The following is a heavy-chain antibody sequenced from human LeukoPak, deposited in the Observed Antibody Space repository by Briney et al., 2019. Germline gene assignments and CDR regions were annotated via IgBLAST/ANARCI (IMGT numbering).Heavy chain of an antibody. D-gene: IGHD6-13*01. CDR1: GFTFDDYA. CDR2: ISWNSGSI. V-gene: IGHV3-9*01. J-gene: IGHJ6*02. Sequence: GRSLRLSCAASGFTFDDYAMHWVRQAPGKGLEWVSGISWNSGSIGYADSVKGRFTISRDNAKNSLYLQMNSLRAEDTALYYCAKDRAAAAGTLYYYYGMDVWGQGTTVTVSS. CDR3: AKDRAAAAGTLYYYYGMDV.